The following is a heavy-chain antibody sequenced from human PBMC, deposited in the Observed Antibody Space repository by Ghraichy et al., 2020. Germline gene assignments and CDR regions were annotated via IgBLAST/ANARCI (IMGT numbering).Heavy chain of an antibody. CDR3: ATTPYYYGSGCYYNVPGAFDI. CDR2: INSDGSST. D-gene: IGHD3-10*01. J-gene: IGHJ3*02. Sequence: GASLNISCAASGFTFSSYWMHWVRQAPGKGLVWVSRINSDGSSTTYADSVKGRFTISRDNAKNTLYLQMNSLRAEDTAVYYCATTPYYYGSGCYYNVPGAFDIWGQGTMVTVSS. CDR1: GFTFSSYW. V-gene: IGHV3-74*01.